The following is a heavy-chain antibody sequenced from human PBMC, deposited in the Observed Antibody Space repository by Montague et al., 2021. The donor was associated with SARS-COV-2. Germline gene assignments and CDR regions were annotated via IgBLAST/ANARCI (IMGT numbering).Heavy chain of an antibody. D-gene: IGHD3-3*01. Sequence: SETLSLTCTVSGGSISSSSHYWGWIRQPPGKGLEWIGSIYYSGSTYYNPSLKSRVTISVDTSKNQFSLKLSSVTAAGTAVFYCARHSGDYTIFGVVIYYMDVWGKGTTVTVSS. CDR2: IYYSGST. V-gene: IGHV4-39*01. J-gene: IGHJ6*03. CDR3: ARHSGDYTIFGVVIYYMDV. CDR1: GGSISSSSHY.